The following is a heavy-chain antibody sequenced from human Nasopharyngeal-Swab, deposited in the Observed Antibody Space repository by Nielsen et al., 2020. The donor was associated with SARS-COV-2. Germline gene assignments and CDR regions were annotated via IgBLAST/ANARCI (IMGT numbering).Heavy chain of an antibody. D-gene: IGHD4-11*01. CDR3: AKDKAHSTFDY. Sequence: GGSLRLSCAASGFTFSNYVVNWVRQAPGKGLEWVSATTNSGGSTYYADSVKGRFTISRDNSKNTLFLQMNSLRAEDTAVYYCAKDKAHSTFDYWGQGTLGTVSS. CDR2: TTNSGGST. J-gene: IGHJ4*02. V-gene: IGHV3-23*01. CDR1: GFTFSNYV.